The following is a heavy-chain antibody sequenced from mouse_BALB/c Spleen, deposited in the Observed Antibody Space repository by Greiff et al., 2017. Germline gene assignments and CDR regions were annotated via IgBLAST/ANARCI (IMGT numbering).Heavy chain of an antibody. CDR3: ARFGDYDY. J-gene: IGHJ2*01. D-gene: IGHD2-4*01. CDR1: GYTFTSYW. CDR2: IDPSDSYT. V-gene: IGHV1-69*02. Sequence: QVHVKQSGAELVKPGASVKLSCKASGYTFTSYWMHWVKQRPGQGLEWIGEIDPSDSYTNYNQKFKGKATLTVDKSSSTAYMQLSSLTSEDSAVYYCARFGDYDYWGQGTTLTVSS.